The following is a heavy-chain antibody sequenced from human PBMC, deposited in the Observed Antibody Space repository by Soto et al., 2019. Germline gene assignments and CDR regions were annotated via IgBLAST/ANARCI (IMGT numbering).Heavy chain of an antibody. V-gene: IGHV4-39*01. J-gene: IGHJ4*02. CDR1: GGSITSSSYY. CDR2: IYYSGST. Sequence: SETLSLTCTVSGGSITSSSYYWGWIRQSPGKGLEWIGSIYYSGSTYYNPSLKSQVTISIDTSNNQFSLKLSSVTAADTAVYYCVRVGYCTNGIXNFYYWAQGTLVTVS. CDR3: VRVGYCTNGIXNFYY. D-gene: IGHD2-8*01.